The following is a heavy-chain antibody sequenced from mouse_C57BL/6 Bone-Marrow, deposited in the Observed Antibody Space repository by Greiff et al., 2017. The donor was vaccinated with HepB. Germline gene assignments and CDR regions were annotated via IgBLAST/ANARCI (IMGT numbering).Heavy chain of an antibody. J-gene: IGHJ2*01. Sequence: VQLKQPGAELVRPGSSVKLSCKASGYTFTSYWMDWVKQRPGQGLEWIGNIYPSDSETHYNQKFKDKATLTVDKSSSTAYMQLCSLTSEDSAVYYCARSPSFITTIVADYWGQGTTLTVSS. D-gene: IGHD1-1*01. V-gene: IGHV1-61*01. CDR2: IYPSDSET. CDR1: GYTFTSYW. CDR3: ARSPSFITTIVADY.